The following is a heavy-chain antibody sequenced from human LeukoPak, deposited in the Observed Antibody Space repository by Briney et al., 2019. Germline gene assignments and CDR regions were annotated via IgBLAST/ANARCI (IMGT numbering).Heavy chain of an antibody. CDR2: IYYSGST. CDR3: ASAGLATGHFDY. V-gene: IGHV4-59*08. CDR1: GGSISSYY. D-gene: IGHD3-22*01. Sequence: SETPSLTCTVSGGSISSYYWSWIRQPPGKGLEWIGYIYYSGSTNYNPSLKSRVTISVDTSKNQFSLKLSSVTAADTAVYYCASAGLATGHFDYRGQGTLVTVSS. J-gene: IGHJ4*02.